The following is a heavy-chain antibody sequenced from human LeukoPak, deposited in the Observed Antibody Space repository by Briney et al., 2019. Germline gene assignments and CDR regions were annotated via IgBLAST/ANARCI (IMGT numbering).Heavy chain of an antibody. V-gene: IGHV3-21*01. D-gene: IGHD3-16*01. Sequence: PGGSLRLSCAASGFTFSTYNMNWVRQAPGKGPEWVSSISTSSNYIYYADSVKGRFTISRDNAKNSLYLQMNSLRVEDTDVYYCARDVGAAARDAFDIWGQGTMVTVSS. J-gene: IGHJ3*02. CDR3: ARDVGAAARDAFDI. CDR2: ISTSSNYI. CDR1: GFTFSTYN.